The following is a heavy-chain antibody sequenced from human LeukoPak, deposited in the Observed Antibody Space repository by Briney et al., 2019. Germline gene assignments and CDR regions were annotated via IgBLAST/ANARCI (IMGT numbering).Heavy chain of an antibody. CDR3: ARGERYDILTGYYI. V-gene: IGHV3-74*01. J-gene: IGHJ4*02. D-gene: IGHD3-9*01. CDR2: NNSDGSST. Sequence: PGGSLRLSCAASGFTFSSYWMHWVRQAPGKGLVWVSRNNSDGSSTSYADSVKGRFTISRDNAKNTLYLQMNSLRAEDTAVYYCARGERYDILTGYYIWGQGTLVTVSS. CDR1: GFTFSSYW.